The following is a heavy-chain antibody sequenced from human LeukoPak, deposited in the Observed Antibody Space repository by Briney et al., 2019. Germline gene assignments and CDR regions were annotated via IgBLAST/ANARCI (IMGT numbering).Heavy chain of an antibody. V-gene: IGHV3-23*01. CDR3: ANVQQLVPENY. CDR1: GFTFSSYA. CDR2: ISGSGGST. Sequence: PGGSLRLSCAASGFTFSSYAMSWVRQAPGKGLEWVSAISGSGGSTYYADSVKGRFTISRDNSKNTLYLQMNSLRAEDTAVCYCANVQQLVPENYWGQGTLVTVSS. D-gene: IGHD6-13*01. J-gene: IGHJ4*02.